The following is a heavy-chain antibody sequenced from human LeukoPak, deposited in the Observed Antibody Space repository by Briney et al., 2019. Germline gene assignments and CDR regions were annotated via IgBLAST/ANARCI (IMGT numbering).Heavy chain of an antibody. Sequence: AETLSLTCAVSGGSISSTGYCWAWIRQPPGKGLEWIGTIYYSGSTYHNTSLKSRITMSVDTSRNQFSLKLSSVDAADTAVYYCAKAGVRYFDSSGLYAFDFWGQGTTVTVSS. CDR2: IYYSGST. CDR3: AKAGVRYFDSSGLYAFDF. CDR1: GGSISSTGYC. D-gene: IGHD3-22*01. J-gene: IGHJ3*01. V-gene: IGHV4-39*01.